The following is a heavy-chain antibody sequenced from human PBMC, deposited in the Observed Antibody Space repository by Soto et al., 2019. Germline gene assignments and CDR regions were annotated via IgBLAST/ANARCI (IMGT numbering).Heavy chain of an antibody. D-gene: IGHD3-3*01. J-gene: IGHJ6*02. CDR3: ARDTIPSRGMDV. CDR2: IYYSGST. V-gene: IGHV4-61*01. CDR1: GGSVSSGSYY. Sequence: SETLSLTCTVSGGSVSSGSYYWSWIRQPPGKGLEWIGYIYYSGSTNYNPSLKSRVTISVDTSKNQFSLKLSSVTAADTAVYYCARDTIPSRGMDVWGQGTTVTVSS.